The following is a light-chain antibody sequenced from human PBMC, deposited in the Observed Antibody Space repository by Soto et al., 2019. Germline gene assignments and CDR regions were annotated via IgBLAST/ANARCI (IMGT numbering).Light chain of an antibody. CDR3: QQYEQWPLT. V-gene: IGKV3-20*01. Sequence: EIVLTQSPGPLSLSPGERATFSCRASQSVGSTFFGWYQQKPGQAPRLLIYGTSNRATGTPDRFSGSGSGTEFTLTISSLQSEDFAVYYCQQYEQWPLTFGGGTKVEIK. CDR2: GTS. CDR1: QSVGSTF. J-gene: IGKJ4*01.